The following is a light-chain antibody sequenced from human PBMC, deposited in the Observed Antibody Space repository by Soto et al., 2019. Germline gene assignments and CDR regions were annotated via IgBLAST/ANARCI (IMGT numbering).Light chain of an antibody. CDR1: SSDVGGYNY. CDR3: TSYSSSSPVL. Sequence: QSVLTQPASVSGSPGQSITISCTGTSSDVGGYNYVSWYRQHPGKAPKLMIYEVTNRPSGVSGRFSGSKSGITASLSISGLQPEDEADYYCTSYSSSSPVLFGGGTKLTVL. CDR2: EVT. V-gene: IGLV2-14*01. J-gene: IGLJ2*01.